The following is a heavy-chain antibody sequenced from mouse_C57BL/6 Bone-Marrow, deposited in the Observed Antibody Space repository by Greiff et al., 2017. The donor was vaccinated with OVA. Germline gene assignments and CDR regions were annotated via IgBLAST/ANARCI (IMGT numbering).Heavy chain of an antibody. CDR2: ISDGGSYT. Sequence: EVQRVESGGGLVKPGGSLKLSCAASGFTFNSYAMSWVRQTPEKRLEWVATISDGGSYTYYPDNVKGRFTISRDNAKNNLYLQMSHLKSEDTAMYYCARGGVYYGRDFDVWGTGTTVTVSS. CDR1: GFTFNSYA. J-gene: IGHJ1*03. V-gene: IGHV5-4*01. D-gene: IGHD1-1*01. CDR3: ARGGVYYGRDFDV.